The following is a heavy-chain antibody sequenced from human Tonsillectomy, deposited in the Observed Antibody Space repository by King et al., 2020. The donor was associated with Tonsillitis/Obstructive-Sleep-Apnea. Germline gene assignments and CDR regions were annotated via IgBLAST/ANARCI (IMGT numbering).Heavy chain of an antibody. Sequence: QLQESGPGLVKPSETLSLTCTVSGGSISSYYWSWIRQPPGKGLECIGYIYYSGGTNYNPSLKSRVTISVDTSKNQVSLKLRSVTAADTAVYYCAREGAVMNAFDLWGQGTMVTGSS. CDR1: GGSISSYY. CDR2: IYYSGGT. J-gene: IGHJ3*01. CDR3: AREGAVMNAFDL. V-gene: IGHV4-59*01. D-gene: IGHD2-8*01.